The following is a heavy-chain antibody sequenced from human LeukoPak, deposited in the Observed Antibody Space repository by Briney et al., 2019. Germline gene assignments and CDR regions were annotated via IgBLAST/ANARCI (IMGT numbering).Heavy chain of an antibody. V-gene: IGHV4-38-2*02. CDR3: ARAKYYDFSSGYMTYYFDS. CDR1: GYSISSGYY. CDR2: LYHSGST. Sequence: SETLSLTCTVSGYSISSGYYWGWIRQPPGKGLEWIAILYHSGSTYYNPSLKSRVTISIDTSKNHFSLNLNSVTAADTALYYCARAKYYDFSSGYMTYYFDSWGQGALLTVSS. D-gene: IGHD3-3*01. J-gene: IGHJ4*02.